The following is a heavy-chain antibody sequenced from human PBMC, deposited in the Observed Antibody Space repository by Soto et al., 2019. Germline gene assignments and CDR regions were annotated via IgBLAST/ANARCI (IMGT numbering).Heavy chain of an antibody. CDR1: GFTFSSYA. J-gene: IGHJ6*03. D-gene: IGHD6-6*01. CDR3: AKDFPSIAARGYYMDV. V-gene: IGHV3-23*01. Sequence: GGSLRLSCAASGFTFSSYAMSWVRQAPGKGLEWVSAISGSGGSTYYADSVKGRFTISRDNSKNTLYLQMNSLRAEDTAVHYCAKDFPSIAARGYYMDVWGKGTTVTVSS. CDR2: ISGSGGST.